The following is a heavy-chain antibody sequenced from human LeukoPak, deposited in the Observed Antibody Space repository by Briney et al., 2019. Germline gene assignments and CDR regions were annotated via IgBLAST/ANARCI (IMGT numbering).Heavy chain of an antibody. CDR2: IHYAGRI. V-gene: IGHV4-59*11. Sequence: SETLSLTCTVSGGSMNGRFWTWIRQPPGKGLEWIAFIHYAGRIRYNPSLQSRATISLDRSESRFSLKLTSVTAADSAVYYCARLLDNDSSGDPDTFDLWGQGTVVIVSS. CDR3: ARLLDNDSSGDPDTFDL. J-gene: IGHJ3*01. CDR1: GGSMNGRF. D-gene: IGHD3-22*01.